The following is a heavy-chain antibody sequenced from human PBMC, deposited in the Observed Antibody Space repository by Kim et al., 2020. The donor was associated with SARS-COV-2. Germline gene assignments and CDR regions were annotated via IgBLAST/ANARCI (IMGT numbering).Heavy chain of an antibody. CDR3: ARDPRRASEYYYDSSGYQNWFDP. V-gene: IGHV1-69*04. CDR2: IIPILGIA. CDR1: GGTFSSYA. Sequence: SVKVSCKASGGTFSSYAISWVRQAPGQGLEWMGRIIPILGIANYAQKFQGRVTITADKSTSTAYMEMSSLRSEDTAVYYCARDPRRASEYYYDSSGYQNWFDPWGQGTLVTVSS. D-gene: IGHD3-22*01. J-gene: IGHJ5*02.